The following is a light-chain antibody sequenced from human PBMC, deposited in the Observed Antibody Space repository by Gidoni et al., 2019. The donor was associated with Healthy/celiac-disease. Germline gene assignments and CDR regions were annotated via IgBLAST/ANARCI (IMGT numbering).Light chain of an antibody. CDR2: GAS. V-gene: IGKV3-20*01. CDR1: QSVSSSD. CDR3: QQYGSSPPWT. Sequence: EIVLTQSPATLSLSPGERATLSCRASQSVSSSDLAWYQQKPGQAPRLLIYGASSRATGIPDRCSGSGSGTDFNLTISRLEPEDFAVYYCQQYGSSPPWTFGQGTKLEIK. J-gene: IGKJ2*02.